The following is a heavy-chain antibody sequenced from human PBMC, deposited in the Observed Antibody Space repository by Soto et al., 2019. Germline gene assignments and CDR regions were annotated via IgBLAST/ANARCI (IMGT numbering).Heavy chain of an antibody. V-gene: IGHV3-7*01. J-gene: IGHJ4*02. Sequence: EVQLVESGGGLVQPGGSLRLSCATSGFVFSSFWLSWVRQAPGKGLEWVANIKQDGSETYYVNSVKGRFTISRDNAKKSLYLQLNRLRAEYTAVYFCARATAHYYDNNGYFHSNYFDSWGQGTLVTVSS. CDR2: IKQDGSET. CDR3: ARATAHYYDNNGYFHSNYFDS. CDR1: GFVFSSFW. D-gene: IGHD3-22*01.